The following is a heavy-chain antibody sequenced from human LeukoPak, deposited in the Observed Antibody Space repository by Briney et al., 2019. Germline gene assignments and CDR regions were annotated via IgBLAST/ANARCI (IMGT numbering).Heavy chain of an antibody. Sequence: GASVKVSCKVSGYTLTELSMHWVRQAPGKGLEWMGGFDPEDGETIYAQKFQGRVTMTEDTSTDTAYMELSSLRSEDTAVYYCAAGLTRTGYSGYDFGGMDVWGQGTTVTVSS. CDR1: GYTLTELS. J-gene: IGHJ6*02. D-gene: IGHD5-12*01. CDR3: AAGLTRTGYSGYDFGGMDV. V-gene: IGHV1-24*01. CDR2: FDPEDGET.